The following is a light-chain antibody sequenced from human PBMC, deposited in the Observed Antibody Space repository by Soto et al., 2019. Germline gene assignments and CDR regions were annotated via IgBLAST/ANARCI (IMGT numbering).Light chain of an antibody. V-gene: IGLV1-44*01. CDR1: SSNIGSNT. Sequence: QSVLIQASSMSGTPGQRVTISCSGSSSNIGSNTVNWYQQLPGTAPKLLIYSNNQRPSGVPDRFSGSKSGTSASLAISGLQSEDEADYYCAAWDDSLNGVVFGGGTQLTVL. J-gene: IGLJ2*01. CDR3: AAWDDSLNGVV. CDR2: SNN.